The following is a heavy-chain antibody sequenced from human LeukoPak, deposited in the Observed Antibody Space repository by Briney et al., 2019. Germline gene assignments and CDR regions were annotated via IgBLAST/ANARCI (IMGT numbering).Heavy chain of an antibody. D-gene: IGHD6-6*01. CDR3: ARYARRVSSSMFDY. Sequence: GESLKISCKGSGYSFTSYWIGWVRQMPGKGLEWMGIIYPSDSDTRYSPPFQGQVTISADKSISTAYLQWSSLKASDTAMYYCARYARRVSSSMFDYWGQGTLVTVSS. CDR1: GYSFTSYW. V-gene: IGHV5-51*01. J-gene: IGHJ4*02. CDR2: IYPSDSDT.